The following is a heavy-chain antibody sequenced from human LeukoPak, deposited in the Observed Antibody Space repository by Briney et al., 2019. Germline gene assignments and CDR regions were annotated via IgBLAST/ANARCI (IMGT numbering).Heavy chain of an antibody. CDR1: GGSISDYF. J-gene: IGHJ3*02. V-gene: IGHV4-59*08. Sequence: SETLSLTCTVSGGSISDYFWSWIRQPPGKGLEWVGYVFYNGSTNYNPSLKSRVTISIDTSRIRFSLNLYSVTAADTAVYYCARRPSPPDAFDIWGQGTVVTVSS. CDR2: VFYNGST. CDR3: ARRPSPPDAFDI.